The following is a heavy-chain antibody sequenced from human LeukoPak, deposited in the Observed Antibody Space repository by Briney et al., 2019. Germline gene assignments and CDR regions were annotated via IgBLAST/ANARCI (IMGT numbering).Heavy chain of an antibody. D-gene: IGHD2-8*01. V-gene: IGHV1-69*02. CDR1: GGTFRRYT. CDR3: ARGDVGYCTNGVCYTVGFY. CDR2: IVPSVDIA. Sequence: ASVKVSCKASGGTFRRYTIIWVRQAPGQGLEWMGRIVPSVDIANYAQKFQGRVTITADKSTSTAYMDLSSLRSEDTAVYYCARGDVGYCTNGVCYTVGFYWGQGTLVTVSS. J-gene: IGHJ4*02.